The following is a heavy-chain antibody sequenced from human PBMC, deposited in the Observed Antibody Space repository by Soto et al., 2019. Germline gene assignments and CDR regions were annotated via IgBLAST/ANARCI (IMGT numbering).Heavy chain of an antibody. Sequence: QMQLVESGGDLVKPGGSLRLSCDASGFTFGDYYMSWIRQVPGQGLGWLAFISSSGGYTKYSDSMRGRLTVSRDTGQNSLDLQRHSLRVDDTGVYYSARLRVGVNWYFDLWGRGTMVPVSA. CDR1: GFTFGDYY. J-gene: IGHJ2*01. D-gene: IGHD1-26*01. V-gene: IGHV3-11*06. CDR2: ISSSGGYT. CDR3: ARLRVGVNWYFDL.